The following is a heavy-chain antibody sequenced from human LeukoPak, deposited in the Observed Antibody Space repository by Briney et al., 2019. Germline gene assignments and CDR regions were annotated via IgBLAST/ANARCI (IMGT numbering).Heavy chain of an antibody. J-gene: IGHJ4*02. CDR3: AGGTGFIIKD. CDR1: GFTFSLYW. D-gene: IGHD3-9*01. V-gene: IGHV3-7*03. Sequence: GGSLRLSCAASGFTFSLYWMNWVRRAPGKGLEWVAHIKQDGSEENYVDSVKGRFTISRDNAKNSLYLQMNNLRVEDTAMYYCAGGTGFIIKDWGQGTLVTVSS. CDR2: IKQDGSEE.